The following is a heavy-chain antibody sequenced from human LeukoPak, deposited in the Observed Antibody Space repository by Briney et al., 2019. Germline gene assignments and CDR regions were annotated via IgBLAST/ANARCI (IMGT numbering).Heavy chain of an antibody. Sequence: PSETLSFTCAVYGGSFSGYYWSWIRQPPGKGLEWIGYIYYSGSTNYNPSLKSRVTISVDTSKNQFSLKLSSVTAADTAVYYCATGYYDSSGYYPPDAFDIWGQGTMVTVSS. CDR3: ATGYYDSSGYYPPDAFDI. CDR2: IYYSGST. V-gene: IGHV4-59*01. CDR1: GGSFSGYY. J-gene: IGHJ3*02. D-gene: IGHD3-22*01.